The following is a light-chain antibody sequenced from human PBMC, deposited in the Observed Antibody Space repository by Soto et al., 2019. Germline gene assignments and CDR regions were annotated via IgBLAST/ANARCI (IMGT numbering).Light chain of an antibody. Sequence: DIQMTQSPSSLSASVGDRVTITCRASQSISGYLNWYQQKPGKAPKRLISAASSLQSGVPSRFSSSGSGTDFTHTISSLQPEDFATYYCQQRHITPFTFGPGTKVDI. CDR3: QQRHITPFT. V-gene: IGKV1-39*01. CDR2: AAS. CDR1: QSISGY. J-gene: IGKJ3*01.